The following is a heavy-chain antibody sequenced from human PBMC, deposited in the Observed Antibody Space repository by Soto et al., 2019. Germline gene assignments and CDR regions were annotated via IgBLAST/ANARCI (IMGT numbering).Heavy chain of an antibody. CDR1: GYTFTSCD. V-gene: IGHV1-8*01. CDR2: MNPNSGNT. D-gene: IGHD3-3*01. CDR3: VRLRFLEWLSLAYLDV. Sequence: ASVKVSCKASGYTFTSCDINWVRQATGQGLEWMGWMNPNSGNTGYAQKFQGRVTMTRNTSISTAYMELSSLRSEDTAVYYCVRLRFLEWLSLAYLDVWGKGTTVTVSS. J-gene: IGHJ6*03.